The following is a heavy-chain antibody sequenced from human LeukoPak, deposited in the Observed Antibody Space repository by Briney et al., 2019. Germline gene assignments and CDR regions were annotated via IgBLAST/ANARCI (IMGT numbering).Heavy chain of an antibody. CDR3: ARGHYGLDY. D-gene: IGHD4-17*01. V-gene: IGHV3-7*01. CDR2: INQDGSEK. J-gene: IGHJ4*02. Sequence: GGSLRLSRAASGFTFTSHWMSWVRQAPGKGLEWVAGINQDGSEKYFVDSVKGRFTVSRDNAKNTLYLQMNSLRAEDTAVYYCARGHYGLDYWGQGTLVTVSS. CDR1: GFTFTSHW.